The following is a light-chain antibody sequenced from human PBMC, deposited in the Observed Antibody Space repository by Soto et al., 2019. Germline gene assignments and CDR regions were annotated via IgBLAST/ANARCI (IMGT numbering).Light chain of an antibody. CDR1: SNDGGKYNH. Sequence: QSVLTQPASVSGSPGQSLTISCTGTSNDGGKYNHVSWYQHHAGKATKLILYDVSQWPSGASRRFSGSKSGNTASLTIYRIPPEDEADYYCSSYGGGTTFYVFGTGTKVTVL. V-gene: IGLV2-23*02. CDR2: DVS. CDR3: SSYGGGTTFYV. J-gene: IGLJ1*01.